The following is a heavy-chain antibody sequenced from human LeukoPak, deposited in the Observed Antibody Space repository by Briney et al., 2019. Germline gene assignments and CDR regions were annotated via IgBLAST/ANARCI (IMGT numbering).Heavy chain of an antibody. CDR2: ISAYNGNT. D-gene: IGHD3-22*01. CDR1: GYTFTSYG. J-gene: IGHJ3*02. Sequence: ASVKVSCKASGYTFTSYGISWVRQAPGQGLEWMGWISAYNGNTNYAQKLQGRVTMTTDTSTSTAYMELRRLRSDDTAVYYCARDRTTFYDSRGYPPSYDAFDIWGQGTMVTVSS. V-gene: IGHV1-18*01. CDR3: ARDRTTFYDSRGYPPSYDAFDI.